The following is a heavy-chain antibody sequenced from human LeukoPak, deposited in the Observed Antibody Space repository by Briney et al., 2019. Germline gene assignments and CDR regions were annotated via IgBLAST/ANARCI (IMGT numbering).Heavy chain of an antibody. V-gene: IGHV3-43D*03. CDR2: ISWDGGST. CDR3: AKVGSPNGGYQRGDAFDI. Sequence: GGSLRLSCAASGFTFDVYAMHWVRQAPGKGLEWVSLISWDGGSTYYADSVKGRFTISRDNSKNSLYLQMNSLRAEDTALYYCAKVGSPNGGYQRGDAFDIWGQGTMVTVSS. D-gene: IGHD7-27*01. CDR1: GFTFDVYA. J-gene: IGHJ3*02.